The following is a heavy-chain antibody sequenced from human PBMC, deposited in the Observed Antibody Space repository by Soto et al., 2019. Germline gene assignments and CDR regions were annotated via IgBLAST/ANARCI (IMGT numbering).Heavy chain of an antibody. V-gene: IGHV1-18*01. CDR3: ARTIYYDFWSGPPPDFEY. D-gene: IGHD3-3*01. CDR2: ISAYNGNT. Sequence: ASVKVSCKASGYTFTSYGISWVRQAPGQGLEWMGWISAYNGNTNYAQKLQGRVTMTTDTSTSTAYMELRSLRSDDTAVYYCARTIYYDFWSGPPPDFEYWGQGTLVTVSS. J-gene: IGHJ4*02. CDR1: GYTFTSYG.